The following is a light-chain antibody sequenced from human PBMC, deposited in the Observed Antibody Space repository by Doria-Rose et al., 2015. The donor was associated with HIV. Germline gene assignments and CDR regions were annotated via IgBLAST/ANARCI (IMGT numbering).Light chain of an antibody. CDR1: QRVKSSY. CDR2: DAS. Sequence: TQSPGTLSLSPGERATLSCRASQRVKSSYLAWYQQKPGQAPGLLIYDASARATDIPDRFSGSGSGTVFTLTISRLEPEDAAVYYCQQYGTSRGTFGQGTRLEIK. J-gene: IGKJ5*01. CDR3: QQYGTSRGT. V-gene: IGKV3-20*01.